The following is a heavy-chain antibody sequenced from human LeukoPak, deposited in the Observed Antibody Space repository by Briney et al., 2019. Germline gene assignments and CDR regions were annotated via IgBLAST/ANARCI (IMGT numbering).Heavy chain of an antibody. CDR1: GYSISSGYY. J-gene: IGHJ3*01. V-gene: IGHV4-38-2*02. CDR3: ARQVATKGEWAFDV. Sequence: SKTLSLTCTVSGYSISSGYYWGWIRQPPGKGLEWMASIRPDGHTYTNSSLRHQLTISADMSRNEFSLKLNSLTAADTAVYYCARQVATKGEWAFDVWGQGTVVTVSS. CDR2: IRPDGHT. D-gene: IGHD5-12*01.